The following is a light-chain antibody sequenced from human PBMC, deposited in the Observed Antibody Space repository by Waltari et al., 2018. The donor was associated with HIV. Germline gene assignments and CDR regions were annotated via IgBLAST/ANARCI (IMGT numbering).Light chain of an antibody. CDR2: WTS. J-gene: IGKJ4*01. CDR3: QQYYLTPLT. CDR1: PSVLSSSKNKNC. V-gene: IGKV4-1*01. Sequence: DIVMTQSPDSLAVSLGARATINCKSSPSVLSSSKNKNCLAWYQQKPGQPPKLLIYWTSTRESGVPDRFSGSGSGTDFTLTISSLQAEDVAVYYCQQYYLTPLTFGGGTKVVIK.